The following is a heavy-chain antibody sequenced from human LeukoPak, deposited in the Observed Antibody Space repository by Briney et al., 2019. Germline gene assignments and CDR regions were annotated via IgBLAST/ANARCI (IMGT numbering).Heavy chain of an antibody. D-gene: IGHD3-22*01. J-gene: IGHJ6*03. Sequence: PGGSLRLSCAASGFTFSSYEMNWVRQAPGKGLEWVSYISSSGSTIYYADSVKGRFTISRDNAKNSLYLQMNSLRAEDTAVYYCARDAYYYDSSGYSSSYYCYMDVWGKGTTVTISS. CDR3: ARDAYYYDSSGYSSSYYCYMDV. V-gene: IGHV3-48*03. CDR2: ISSSGSTI. CDR1: GFTFSSYE.